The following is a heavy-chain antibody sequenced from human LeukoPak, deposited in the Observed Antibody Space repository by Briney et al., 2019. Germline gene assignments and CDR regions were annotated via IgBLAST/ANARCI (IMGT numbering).Heavy chain of an antibody. CDR3: ARVPSSGSYYFYYYYYMDV. J-gene: IGHJ6*03. CDR2: ISSSGSTI. CDR1: GFTFSSYE. D-gene: IGHD3-10*01. Sequence: GGSLRLSCAASGFTFSSYEMNWVRQAPGKGLEWVSYISSSGSTIYYADSVKGRFTISRDNAKNSLYLQMNSLRAEDTAVYYCARVPSSGSYYFYYYYYMDVWGKGTTVTISS. V-gene: IGHV3-48*03.